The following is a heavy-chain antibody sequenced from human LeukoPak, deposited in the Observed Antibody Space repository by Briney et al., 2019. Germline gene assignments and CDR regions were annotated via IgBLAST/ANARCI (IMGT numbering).Heavy chain of an antibody. J-gene: IGHJ4*02. V-gene: IGHV1-8*01. CDR2: MNPNSGNT. D-gene: IGHD5-24*01. CDR1: GYTFTSYD. CDR3: ARGSTIIGDYFDY. Sequence: ASVKVSCKASGYTFTSYDINWVRQATGQGLEWMGWMNPNSGNTGYAQMFQGRVTMTRNTSISTAYMELSSLRSEDTAVYYCARGSTIIGDYFDYWGQGTLVTVSS.